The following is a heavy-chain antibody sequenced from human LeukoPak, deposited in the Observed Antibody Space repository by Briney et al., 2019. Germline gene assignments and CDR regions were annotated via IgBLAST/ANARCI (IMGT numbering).Heavy chain of an antibody. Sequence: RGGSLRLSCAASEFTFSDYDMNWIRQAPGKGLEWVSFILSRSGYTNYACSVKGRFTVSRDNAKKSLYLQMNSLRAEDTAVYYCARDWALDSWGQGTLVTVSS. CDR2: ILSRSGYT. J-gene: IGHJ4*02. V-gene: IGHV3-11*06. CDR3: ARDWALDS. CDR1: EFTFSDYD. D-gene: IGHD3-16*01.